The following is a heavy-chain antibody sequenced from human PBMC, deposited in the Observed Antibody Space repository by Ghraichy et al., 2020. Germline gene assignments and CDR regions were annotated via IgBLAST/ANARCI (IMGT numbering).Heavy chain of an antibody. CDR2: VFHSGST. V-gene: IGHV4-59*01. D-gene: IGHD3-3*01. CDR1: GDSISIYY. Sequence: SETLSLTCTISGDSISIYYWSWIRQPPGKGLEWIGHVFHSGSTNYNPSLETRVTISLDTSKKQFSLRLNSMTAADTAVYYCARGVFGVYYYYCMDVWGQGTTVTVSS. CDR3: ARGVFGVYYYYCMDV. J-gene: IGHJ6*02.